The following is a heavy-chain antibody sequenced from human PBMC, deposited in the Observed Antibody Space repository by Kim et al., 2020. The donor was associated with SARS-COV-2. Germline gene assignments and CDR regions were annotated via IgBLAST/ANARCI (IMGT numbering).Heavy chain of an antibody. J-gene: IGHJ4*02. D-gene: IGHD3-3*01. Sequence: YLKSRVTISVDTSKNQFYLKLSSVTAADTAVYYCARGRITIFGVVTEFDYWGQGTLVTVSS. CDR3: ARGRITIFGVVTEFDY. V-gene: IGHV4-31*02.